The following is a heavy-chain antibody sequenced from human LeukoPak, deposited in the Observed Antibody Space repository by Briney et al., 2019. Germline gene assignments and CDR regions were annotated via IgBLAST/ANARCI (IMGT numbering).Heavy chain of an antibody. CDR3: AREHSGYSSSWYFY. V-gene: IGHV1-18*01. Sequence: GASVKVSCTASGYTFTSYGTSWVRQAPGQGLEWMGWISAYNGNTNYAQKLQGRVTMTTDTSTSTAYMDTRNLRSDDTAGSYFAREHSGYSSSWYFYWGQGTRLTAAS. D-gene: IGHD6-13*01. CDR2: ISAYNGNT. J-gene: IGHJ4*02. CDR1: GYTFTSYG.